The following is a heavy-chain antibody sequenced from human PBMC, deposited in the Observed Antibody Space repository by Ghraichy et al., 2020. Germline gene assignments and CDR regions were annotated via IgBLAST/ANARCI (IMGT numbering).Heavy chain of an antibody. CDR1: GFTFDDYA. J-gene: IGHJ4*02. CDR2: ISWNSGSI. D-gene: IGHD6-6*01. CDR3: AKVMSSSSPYFDY. V-gene: IGHV3-9*01. Sequence: LRLSCAASGFTFDDYAMHWVRQAPGKGLEWVSGISWNSGSIGYADSVKGRFTISRDNAKNSLYLQMNSLRAEDTALYYCAKVMSSSSPYFDYWGQGTLVTVSS.